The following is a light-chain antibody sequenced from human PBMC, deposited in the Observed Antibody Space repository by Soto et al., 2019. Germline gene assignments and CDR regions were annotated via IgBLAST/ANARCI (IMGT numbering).Light chain of an antibody. V-gene: IGKV1-5*03. CDR3: QQDNGYGT. Sequence: DIQMTQSPSTLSASVGDRVTITCRASESISGSLAWYQQKPGKAPKLLIYEAANLKSEVPSRFSGSASGAEDTLTISSLQPDVSASYDCQQDNGYGTLGQGTRVEIK. J-gene: IGKJ1*01. CDR1: ESISGS. CDR2: EAA.